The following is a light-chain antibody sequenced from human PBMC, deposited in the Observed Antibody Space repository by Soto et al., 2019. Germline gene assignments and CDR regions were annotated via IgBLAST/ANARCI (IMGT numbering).Light chain of an antibody. CDR1: QSISSY. Sequence: DIQMTQSPSSLSVSVGDRVTITCRASQSISSYLNWYQHKPGKDPKLLIYAASSLQSGVPSRFSGSGSGTDFNLTISSLQTEDFATYECQQSYSTTRTFGQGTKVDIK. V-gene: IGKV1-39*01. CDR3: QQSYSTTRT. J-gene: IGKJ1*01. CDR2: AAS.